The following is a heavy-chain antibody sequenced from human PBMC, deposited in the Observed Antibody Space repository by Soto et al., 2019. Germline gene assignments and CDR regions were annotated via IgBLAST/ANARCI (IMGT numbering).Heavy chain of an antibody. CDR2: ISGSGGST. D-gene: IGHD5-18*01. CDR3: AKVTASYSYGMDV. CDR1: GFTFRSYA. V-gene: IGHV3-23*01. Sequence: PGGSLRLSCAASGFTFRSYAMSWVRQAPGKGLEWVSLISGSGGSTYYADSVKGRFIISRDNSKHTLYLQCNSLRAEDTAIYYCAKVTASYSYGMDVWGQGTTVTVSS. J-gene: IGHJ6*02.